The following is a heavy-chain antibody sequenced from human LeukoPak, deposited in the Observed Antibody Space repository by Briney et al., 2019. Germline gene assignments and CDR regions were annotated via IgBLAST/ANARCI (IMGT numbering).Heavy chain of an antibody. V-gene: IGHV4-31*11. CDR3: ARDPDTAMVPDAFDI. CDR1: GGSISSGGYS. J-gene: IGHJ3*02. Sequence: SGTLSLTCAVSGGSISSGGYSWSWIRQHPGKGLEWIGYIYYSGPTYYNPSLKSQVTISVDTSKNQFSLKLSSVTAADTAVYYCARDPDTAMVPDAFDIRGQGTMVTVSS. CDR2: IYYSGPT. D-gene: IGHD5-18*01.